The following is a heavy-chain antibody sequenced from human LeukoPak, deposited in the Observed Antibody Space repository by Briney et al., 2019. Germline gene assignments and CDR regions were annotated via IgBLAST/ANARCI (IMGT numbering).Heavy chain of an antibody. Sequence: ASVKVSCKASGYTFTNYDINWVRQAPGQGLEWMGWISTYNGNTNYAQKLQGRVTMTTDTSTSTVHMELRSLRSDDTAVYYCAKIAYGANFFDYWGQGTLVTVSS. CDR2: ISTYNGNT. D-gene: IGHD4/OR15-4a*01. CDR3: AKIAYGANFFDY. CDR1: GYTFTNYD. J-gene: IGHJ4*02. V-gene: IGHV1-18*01.